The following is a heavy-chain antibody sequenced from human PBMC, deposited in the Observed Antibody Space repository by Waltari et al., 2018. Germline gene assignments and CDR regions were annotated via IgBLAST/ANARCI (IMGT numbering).Heavy chain of an antibody. CDR1: GGTFSSYA. V-gene: IGHV1-69*05. CDR3: ARGGVGATLGEGLDWFDP. Sequence: QVQLVQSGAEVKKPGSSVKVSCKASGGTFSSYAISWVRQAPGQGLEWMGGIIPIFGTANYAQKFQGRVTITTDESTSTAYMELSSLRSEDTAVYYCARGGVGATLGEGLDWFDPWGQGTLVTVSS. CDR2: IIPIFGTA. D-gene: IGHD1-26*01. J-gene: IGHJ5*02.